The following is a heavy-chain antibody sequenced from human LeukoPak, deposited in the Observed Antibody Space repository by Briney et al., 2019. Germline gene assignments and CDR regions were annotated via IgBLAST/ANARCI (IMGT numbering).Heavy chain of an antibody. CDR3: AKVFGMGRAH. CDR1: GFTFSNYG. D-gene: IGHD3-10*01. J-gene: IGHJ4*02. Sequence: GGSLRLSCAASGFTFSNYGMIWVRQAPGKGLEWVSSISVNVDNTYYADSVKGRFTISRDNSKNTLYLQMNSLRADDTAVYYCAKVFGMGRAHWGQGTLVTVSS. CDR2: ISVNVDNT. V-gene: IGHV3-23*01.